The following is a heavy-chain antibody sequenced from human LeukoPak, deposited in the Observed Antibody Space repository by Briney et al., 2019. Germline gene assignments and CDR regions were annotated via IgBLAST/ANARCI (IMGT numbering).Heavy chain of an antibody. CDR3: TREYGDDNWFDP. CDR2: FFYSGST. CDR1: GGSVSSDSYY. Sequence: SETLSLTCTVSGGSVSSDSYYWNWIRQPPGKGLEWIGYFFYSGSTYYNPSLKSRVIISVDTSKNQFSLKLSSVTAADTAVYYCTREYGDDNWFDPWGQGTLVTVSS. D-gene: IGHD4-17*01. J-gene: IGHJ5*02. V-gene: IGHV4-61*01.